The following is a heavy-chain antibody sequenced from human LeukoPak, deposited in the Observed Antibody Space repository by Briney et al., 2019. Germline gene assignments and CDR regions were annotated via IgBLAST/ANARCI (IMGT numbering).Heavy chain of an antibody. CDR3: ARGWSGYPRDAFDI. V-gene: IGHV4-30-4*08. CDR2: IYYSGST. CDR1: GGSISSYY. J-gene: IGHJ3*02. Sequence: SETLSLTCTVSGGSISSYYWSWIRQPPGKGLEWIGYIYYSGSTYYNPSLKSRVTISVDTSKNQFSLKLSSVTAADTAVYYCARGWSGYPRDAFDIWGQGTMVTVSS. D-gene: IGHD3-3*01.